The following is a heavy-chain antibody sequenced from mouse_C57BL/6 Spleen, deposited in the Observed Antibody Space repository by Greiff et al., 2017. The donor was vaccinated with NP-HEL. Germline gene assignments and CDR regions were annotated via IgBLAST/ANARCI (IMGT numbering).Heavy chain of an antibody. D-gene: IGHD1-1*01. CDR1: GYTFTDYY. CDR3: ARESYYYGSSLYYFDY. CDR2: INPNNGGT. Sequence: EVQLQQSGPELVKPGASVKISCKASGYTFTDYYMNWVKQSHGKSLEWIGDINPNNGGTSYNQKFKGKATLTVDKSSSTAYMELRSLTSEDSAVYYCARESYYYGSSLYYFDYWGQGTTLTVSS. V-gene: IGHV1-26*01. J-gene: IGHJ2*01.